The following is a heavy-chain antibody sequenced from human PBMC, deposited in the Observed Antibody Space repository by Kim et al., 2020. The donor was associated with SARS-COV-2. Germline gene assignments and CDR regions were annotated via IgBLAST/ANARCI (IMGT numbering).Heavy chain of an antibody. J-gene: IGHJ3*01. CDR3: ARGGYSSSWSIGEAFDF. Sequence: LSLTCAASGFPFSDFAFHWVRQAPGKGLEWVAVISDDANNKYDAESVKGRFTISRDNSKNTLYLQMNSLRAEDTAVYYCARGGYSSSWSIGEAFDFWGQGTMVTVSS. V-gene: IGHV3-30*04. CDR2: ISDDANNK. CDR1: GFPFSDFA. D-gene: IGHD6-13*01.